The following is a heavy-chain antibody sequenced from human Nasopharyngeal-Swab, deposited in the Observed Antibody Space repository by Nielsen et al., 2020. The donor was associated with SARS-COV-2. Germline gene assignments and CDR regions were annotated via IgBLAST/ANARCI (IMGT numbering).Heavy chain of an antibody. CDR3: ARLGSFDQ. J-gene: IGHJ4*02. Sequence: GGSLRLSCAVSGITFSYAWMTWVRQAPGKGLEWIGRIRSRSNGGTTDYGAPLEGRFSISRDDSENTVYLQMNDLKTEDTAVYYCARLGSFDQWGQGTLVIVS. CDR2: IRSRSNGGTT. CDR1: GITFSYAW. V-gene: IGHV3-15*01.